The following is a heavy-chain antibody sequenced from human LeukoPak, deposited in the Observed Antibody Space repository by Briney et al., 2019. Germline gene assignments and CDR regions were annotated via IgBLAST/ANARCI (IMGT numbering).Heavy chain of an antibody. CDR3: ARGDCSSTSCLYYFDY. D-gene: IGHD2-2*01. CDR1: GGSFSGYY. J-gene: IGHJ4*02. Sequence: SETLSLTCAVYGGSFSGYYWSWIRQPPGKGLEWIGEINHSGSTNYNPSLKSRVTISVDTSKNQFSLKLSSVTAADTAAYYCARGDCSSTSCLYYFDYWGQGTLVTVSS. CDR2: INHSGST. V-gene: IGHV4-34*01.